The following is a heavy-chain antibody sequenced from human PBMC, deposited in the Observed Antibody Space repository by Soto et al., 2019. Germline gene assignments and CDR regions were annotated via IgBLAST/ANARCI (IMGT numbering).Heavy chain of an antibody. CDR2: VKDGGVT. CDR1: GGSFTGYY. D-gene: IGHD5-12*01. V-gene: IGHV4-34*01. Sequence: QVQLQQWGAGLLKPSETLSLTCAVNGGSFTGYYWSWVRQPPGKGLEWIGEVKDGGVTNYSPSLRNRVTISSDAPKKQFSLKVTSVTAADTAVYYCTRGQEGVVATHWDQGTLVTVSS. CDR3: TRGQEGVVATH. J-gene: IGHJ4*02.